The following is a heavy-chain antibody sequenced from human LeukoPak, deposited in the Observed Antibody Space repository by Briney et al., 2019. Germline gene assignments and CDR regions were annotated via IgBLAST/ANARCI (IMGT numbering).Heavy chain of an antibody. CDR1: GFTFSSYE. Sequence: GGSLRLSCAASGFTFSSYEMNWVRQAPGKGREWVSYISSSDNTIHYADSVKDRFTISRDNAKNSLYLQMNSLRAEDTAVYYCTREGRYCSGSSCYSWYLDYWGEGTLVTVSS. CDR3: TREGRYCSGSSCYSWYLDY. V-gene: IGHV3-48*03. CDR2: ISSSDNTI. J-gene: IGHJ4*02. D-gene: IGHD2-15*01.